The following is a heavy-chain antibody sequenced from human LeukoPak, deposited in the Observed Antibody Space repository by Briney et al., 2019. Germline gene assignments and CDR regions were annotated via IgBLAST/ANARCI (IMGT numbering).Heavy chain of an antibody. CDR2: INPDSGGT. CDR3: ARDPAVGGTLHYFDY. V-gene: IGHV1-2*02. D-gene: IGHD2-15*01. CDR1: GYTCTGYF. J-gene: IGHJ4*02. Sequence: ASVKVSCKASGYTCTGYFIHWVRQAPGQGVEWMGCINPDSGGTNYAQRFQGRVTMTRDTSISTAYMELNRLRSDDAAVYYCARDPAVGGTLHYFDYWGQGTLVTVSS.